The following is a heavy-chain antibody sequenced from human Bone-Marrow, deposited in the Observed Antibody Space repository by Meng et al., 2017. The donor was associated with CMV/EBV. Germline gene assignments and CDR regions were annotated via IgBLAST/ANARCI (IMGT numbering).Heavy chain of an antibody. V-gene: IGHV4-59*12. CDR2: IYYSGST. D-gene: IGHD2-2*01. Sequence: SETLSLTCAVYGGSFSGYYWSWIRQPPGKGLEWIGYIYYSGSTNYNPSLKSRVTISVDTSKNQFSLKLSSVTAADTAVYYCARWYQLDQHYFDYWGQGTLVTVSS. J-gene: IGHJ4*02. CDR3: ARWYQLDQHYFDY. CDR1: GGSFSGYY.